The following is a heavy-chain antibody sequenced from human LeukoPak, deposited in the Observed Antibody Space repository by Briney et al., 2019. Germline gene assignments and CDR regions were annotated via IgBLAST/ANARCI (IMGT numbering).Heavy chain of an antibody. D-gene: IGHD1-26*01. Sequence: VASVKVSCKASGFTFTSSVMQWVRQARGQRLEWIGWIVVGSGNTNYAQKFQVRVTITRDKSTSTAYMELSSLRSEDTAVYYCAAGIGSRPEYFHYWGQGTLVTVSS. V-gene: IGHV1-58*02. CDR3: AAGIGSRPEYFHY. J-gene: IGHJ1*01. CDR1: GFTFTSSV. CDR2: IVVGSGNT.